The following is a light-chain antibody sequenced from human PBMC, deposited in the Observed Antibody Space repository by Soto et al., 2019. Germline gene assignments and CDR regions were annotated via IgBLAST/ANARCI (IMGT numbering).Light chain of an antibody. V-gene: IGKV3-15*01. Sequence: EIVMTQSPAILSVSPGERATLSCRASQSVTISLAWYQQKPGQAPTLLMYGASTRATGTPVRFSGSGSGTEFSLTISSLQSEDFAVYYCQQYNDWPRTFGQGTKLEIK. CDR1: QSVTIS. CDR3: QQYNDWPRT. CDR2: GAS. J-gene: IGKJ2*01.